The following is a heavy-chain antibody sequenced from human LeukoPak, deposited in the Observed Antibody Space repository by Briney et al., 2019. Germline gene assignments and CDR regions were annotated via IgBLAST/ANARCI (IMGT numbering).Heavy chain of an antibody. V-gene: IGHV3-33*03. CDR1: GFTFSNHG. J-gene: IGHJ4*02. Sequence: GGSLRLSCAASGFTFSNHGMHWVRQAPGKGPEWVALIWYDGSNKYYGDSVKGRFTISRDNAKNSLYLQMNSLRAEDTAVYYCAKAERGYSYGIDYWGQGTLVTVSS. CDR2: IWYDGSNK. CDR3: AKAERGYSYGIDY. D-gene: IGHD5-18*01.